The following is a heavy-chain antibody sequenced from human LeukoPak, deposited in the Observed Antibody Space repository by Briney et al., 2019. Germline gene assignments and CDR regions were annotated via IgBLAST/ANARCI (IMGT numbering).Heavy chain of an antibody. Sequence: GGSLRLSCAVSGFIFSNYWMSWVRQAPGKGLEWVANIKQDGSEKYYVDSVKGRFTISRDNAKNSVYLQMNSLRAEDTAVYYCARDGDFYDFWGQGILVTVSS. V-gene: IGHV3-7*01. CDR2: IKQDGSEK. CDR1: GFIFSNYW. CDR3: ARDGDFYDF. D-gene: IGHD3/OR15-3a*01. J-gene: IGHJ4*02.